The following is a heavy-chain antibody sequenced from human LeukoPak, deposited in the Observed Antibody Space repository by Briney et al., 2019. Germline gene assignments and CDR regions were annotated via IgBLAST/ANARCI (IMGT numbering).Heavy chain of an antibody. CDR2: IWPDGSNQ. D-gene: IGHD1-1*01. CDR3: AKDGIRDGNRYFDY. V-gene: IGHV3-30*02. CDR1: GCTFSSYG. Sequence: GGSLRLSCAATGCTFSSYGMHWVRQAPGKVLEWLTSIWPDGSNQYYADSVKGRFTISRDNSKSTLYLQMNSLRAEDSAFYYRAKDGIRDGNRYFDYWGQGTPVTVSS. J-gene: IGHJ4*02.